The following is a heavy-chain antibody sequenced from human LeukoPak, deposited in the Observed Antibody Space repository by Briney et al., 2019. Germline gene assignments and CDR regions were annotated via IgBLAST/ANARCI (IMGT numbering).Heavy chain of an antibody. CDR3: ARTTPYCSSTSCYTLSWGMDV. CDR2: IYYSGST. V-gene: IGHV4-59*08. J-gene: IGHJ6*02. CDR1: GGSISSYY. D-gene: IGHD2-2*02. Sequence: SETLSLTCTVSGGSISSYYWSWIRQPPGKGLEWIGYIYYSGSTNYNPSLKSRVTISVDTSKNQFSLKLSSVTAADTAVYYCARTTPYCSSTSCYTLSWGMDVWGQGTTVTVSS.